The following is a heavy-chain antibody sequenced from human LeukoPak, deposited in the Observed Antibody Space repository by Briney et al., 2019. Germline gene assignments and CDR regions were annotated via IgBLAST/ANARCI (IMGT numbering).Heavy chain of an antibody. Sequence: GGSLRLSCAASGFSFSNYAMSWVRQAPGKGLEWVSSISTTGGTTYYADSVKGRFTISRDNSKNTLFLQMNSLRAEDTAVYYCARGGVVYPDSFDIWGRGTMVTVSS. D-gene: IGHD2-15*01. J-gene: IGHJ3*02. V-gene: IGHV3-23*01. CDR3: ARGGVVYPDSFDI. CDR2: ISTTGGTT. CDR1: GFSFSNYA.